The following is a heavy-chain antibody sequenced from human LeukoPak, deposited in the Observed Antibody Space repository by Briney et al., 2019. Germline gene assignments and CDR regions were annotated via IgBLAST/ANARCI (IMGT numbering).Heavy chain of an antibody. D-gene: IGHD4-23*01. J-gene: IGHJ6*02. CDR1: GFTFSSYG. CDR2: IWYDGSNK. CDR3: ARTGLRWSPYGMDV. Sequence: GRSLRLSCAASGFTFSSYGMHWVRQAPGKGLEWVAVIWYDGSNKYYADSVKGRFTISRDNSKNTLYLQMNSLRAEDTAVYYCARTGLRWSPYGMDVWGQGTTVTVSS. V-gene: IGHV3-33*01.